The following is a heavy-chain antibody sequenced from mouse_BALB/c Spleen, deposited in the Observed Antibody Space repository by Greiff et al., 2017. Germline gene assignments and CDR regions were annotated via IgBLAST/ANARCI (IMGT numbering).Heavy chain of an antibody. V-gene: IGHV1-63*01. D-gene: IGHD2-4*01. CDR3: ARRYYDVGAMDY. CDR2: IYPGSGNT. CDR1: GYAFTNYW. J-gene: IGHJ4*01. Sequence: QVQLKESGAELERPGTSVKISCKASGYAFTNYWLGWVKQRPGHGLEWIGDIYPGSGNTYYNEKFKGKATLTADKSSSTAYMQLSSLTSEDSAVYFCARRYYDVGAMDYWGQGTSVTVSS.